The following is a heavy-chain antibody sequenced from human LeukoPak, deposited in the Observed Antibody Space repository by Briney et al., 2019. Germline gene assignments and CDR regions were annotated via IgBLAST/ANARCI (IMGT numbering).Heavy chain of an antibody. CDR1: GFTFSSYW. D-gene: IGHD3-10*01. CDR2: INTDGSST. CDR3: ARDDRGSGSGPPHDY. V-gene: IGHV3-74*01. J-gene: IGHJ4*02. Sequence: PRGSLRLSCAASGFTFSSYWMHWVRQAPGKGLVWVSRINTDGSSTSYADSVRGRFTISRDNSKNTLYLQMNSLRAEDTAVYYCARDDRGSGSGPPHDYWGQGTLVTVSS.